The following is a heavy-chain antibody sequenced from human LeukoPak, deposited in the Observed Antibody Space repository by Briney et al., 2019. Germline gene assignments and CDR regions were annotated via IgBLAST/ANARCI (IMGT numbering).Heavy chain of an antibody. D-gene: IGHD3-10*01. V-gene: IGHV4-59*01. CDR3: ARDRGSGTLNNWFDP. CDR2: VYYTGST. J-gene: IGHJ5*02. Sequence: SETLSLTCTVSAGSLSGFYWTWIRQSPEKGLEWIGFVYYTGSTKYNPSLESRATISVDTSKSQFSLKLTSVTAADTAVYYCARDRGSGTLNNWFDPWGQGALVTVSS. CDR1: AGSLSGFY.